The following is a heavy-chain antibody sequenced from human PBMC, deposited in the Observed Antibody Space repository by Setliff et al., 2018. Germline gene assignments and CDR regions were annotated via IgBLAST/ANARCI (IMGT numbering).Heavy chain of an antibody. D-gene: IGHD3-9*01. CDR1: GGSISRSNNY. CDR3: AKERYFDWFFED. CDR2: IHASGSP. V-gene: IGHV4-61*02. Sequence: PSETLSLTCTVSGGSISRSNNYWSWIRQSDGKRLEWIGRIHASGSPNYNPSLKSRVTISLDPSANQFSLNLSSVTAADTAFYYCAKERYFDWFFEDWGQGTLVTVSS. J-gene: IGHJ4*02.